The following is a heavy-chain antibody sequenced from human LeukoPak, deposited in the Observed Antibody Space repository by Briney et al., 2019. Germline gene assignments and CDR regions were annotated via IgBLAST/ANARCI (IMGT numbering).Heavy chain of an antibody. D-gene: IGHD1-26*01. CDR1: GGSISSYY. J-gene: IGHJ6*03. CDR2: IYTSGST. CDR3: ARGAYRPHYYYYMDV. Sequence: SETLSLTCTVSGGSISSYYWSWIRQPAGKGLEWIGRIYTSGSTNYNPSLKSRVTMSVDTSKNQFSLKLSSVTAADTAVYYCARGAYRPHYYYYMDVWGKGTTVTVSS. V-gene: IGHV4-4*07.